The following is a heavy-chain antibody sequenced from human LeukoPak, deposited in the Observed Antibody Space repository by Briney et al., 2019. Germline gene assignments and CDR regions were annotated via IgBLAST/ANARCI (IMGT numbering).Heavy chain of an antibody. Sequence: PSETLSLTCTVSGGSISSGGYYWSWIRQHPGKGLEWIGYIYYSGSTYYNPSLKSRVTISVDTSKDQFSLKLSSVTAADTAVYYCATLAYYDSSSIDYWGQGTLVTVSS. V-gene: IGHV4-31*03. CDR2: IYYSGST. CDR1: GGSISSGGYY. CDR3: ATLAYYDSSSIDY. D-gene: IGHD3-22*01. J-gene: IGHJ4*02.